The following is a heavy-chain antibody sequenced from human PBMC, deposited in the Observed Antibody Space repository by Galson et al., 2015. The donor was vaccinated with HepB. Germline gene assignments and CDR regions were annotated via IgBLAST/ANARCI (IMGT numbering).Heavy chain of an antibody. D-gene: IGHD4-17*01. CDR3: AREDYGDWYYFDY. J-gene: IGHJ4*02. Sequence: SLRLSCAASGFTFSSYAMHWVRQAPGKGLEWVAVISYDGSNKYYADSVKGRFTISRDNSKNTLYLQMNSLRAEDTAVYYCAREDYGDWYYFDYWGQGTLVTVSS. V-gene: IGHV3-30-3*01. CDR1: GFTFSSYA. CDR2: ISYDGSNK.